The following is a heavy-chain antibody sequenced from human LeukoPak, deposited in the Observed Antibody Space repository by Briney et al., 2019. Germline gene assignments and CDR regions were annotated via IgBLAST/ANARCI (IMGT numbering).Heavy chain of an antibody. CDR2: INPSGGST. J-gene: IGHJ4*02. Sequence: GASVKVSCKASGYTFTSYYMHWVRQAPGQGLEWMGIINPSGGSTSYAQKFQGRVTITTDESTSTAYMELSSLRSEDTAVYYCASAPGSHFDYWGQGTLVTVSS. CDR1: GYTFTSYY. V-gene: IGHV1-46*01. CDR3: ASAPGSHFDY.